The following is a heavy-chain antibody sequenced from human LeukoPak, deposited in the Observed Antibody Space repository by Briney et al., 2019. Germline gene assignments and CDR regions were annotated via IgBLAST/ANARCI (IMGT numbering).Heavy chain of an antibody. CDR1: GYTFPSYF. J-gene: IGHJ4*02. V-gene: IGHV1-46*01. Sequence: EASVKVSCKASGYTFPSYFRHRVRQAPGQGLEWMGIINPTGGSTTYAQKFQGRVTMTRDTSTSTVYMELSSLRSDDTAVYYCARTAARRFDYWGQGTLVTVSS. D-gene: IGHD6-6*01. CDR3: ARTAARRFDY. CDR2: INPTGGST.